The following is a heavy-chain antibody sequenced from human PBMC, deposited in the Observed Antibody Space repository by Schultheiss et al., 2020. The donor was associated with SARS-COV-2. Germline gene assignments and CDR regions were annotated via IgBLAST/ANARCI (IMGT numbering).Heavy chain of an antibody. CDR2: INSDGSST. D-gene: IGHD2-2*01. CDR3: AKDPDIVVVPAAGFYFDL. Sequence: GGSLRLSCAASGFTFSSYWMHWVRQAPGKGLVWVSRINSDGSSTSYADSVKGRFTISRDNAKNTLYLQMNSLRAEDTAVYYCAKDPDIVVVPAAGFYFDLWGRGTLVTVSS. J-gene: IGHJ2*01. V-gene: IGHV3-74*01. CDR1: GFTFSSYW.